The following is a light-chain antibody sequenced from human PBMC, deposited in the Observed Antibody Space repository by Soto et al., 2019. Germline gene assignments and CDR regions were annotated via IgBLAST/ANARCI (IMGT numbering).Light chain of an antibody. V-gene: IGLV1-47*01. CDR2: RNN. CDR1: TSNIGSNY. CDR3: ATWDDRLNGFYV. Sequence: QAVLTQPPSASGTPGQGVTISCSGSTSNIGSNYVYWYQQLPGTAPKLLIYRNNQRPSGVPDRFSGSKSGTSASLAISGLRSDDEADYFCATWDDRLNGFYVFGTEPKVTV. J-gene: IGLJ1*01.